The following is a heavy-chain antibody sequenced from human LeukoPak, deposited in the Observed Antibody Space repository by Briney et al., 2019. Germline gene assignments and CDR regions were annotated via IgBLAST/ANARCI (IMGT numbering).Heavy chain of an antibody. V-gene: IGHV3-48*03. J-gene: IGHJ4*02. CDR3: GRARFAIDY. CDR1: GFTFSSYE. CDR2: ISSSGNTI. Sequence: GGSLRLSCAASGFTFSSYEMNWVRQAPEKGLEWVSYISSSGNTIHYADSVKGRFTIARDNAKNSLYLQMNSLRADDTAVYYYGRARFAIDYWGQRTLITVSP. D-gene: IGHD3-3*01.